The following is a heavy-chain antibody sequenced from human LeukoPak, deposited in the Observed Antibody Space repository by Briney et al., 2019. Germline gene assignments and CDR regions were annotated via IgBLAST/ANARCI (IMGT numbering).Heavy chain of an antibody. Sequence: GASVKVSCKASGYTFTGYYMHWVRQAPGQGLEWMGWINPNNGGTNYAQKFQGRVTMTRDTSISTAYMELSRLRSDDTAVYYCARDPLVAADAFDIWGQGTMVTVSS. V-gene: IGHV1-2*02. J-gene: IGHJ3*02. D-gene: IGHD6-25*01. CDR3: ARDPLVAADAFDI. CDR1: GYTFTGYY. CDR2: INPNNGGT.